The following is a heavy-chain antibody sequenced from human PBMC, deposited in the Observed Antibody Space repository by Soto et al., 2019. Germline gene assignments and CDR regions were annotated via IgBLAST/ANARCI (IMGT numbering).Heavy chain of an antibody. CDR1: GVSITSGDNY. V-gene: IGHV4-30-4*01. CDR3: VRKTGTTFLGSFVDH. Sequence: QVQLQETGPGLVKPSQTLSLTCTVSGVSITSGDNYWSWIRQPPGKGLEWIGYIFYIGNAYYNPSLQSRVTISVDTSRNQFSLRLTSVTAADTAVYYCVRKTGTTFLGSFVDHWGQGTLVTVSS. D-gene: IGHD1-7*01. CDR2: IFYIGNA. J-gene: IGHJ4*02.